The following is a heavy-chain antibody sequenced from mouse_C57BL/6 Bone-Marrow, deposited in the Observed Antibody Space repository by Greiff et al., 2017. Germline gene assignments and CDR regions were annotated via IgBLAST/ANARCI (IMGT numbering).Heavy chain of an antibody. CDR2: ISRGSSTI. D-gene: IGHD2-13*01. J-gene: IGHJ2*01. Sequence: EVKLMESGGGLVKPGGSLKLSCAASGFTFSDSGMHWVRQAPETGLEWVAYISRGSSTIYYADTVKGRFTISRDNAKKTLFLQMTILRAEDTAMYSCASDWYYFDYWGQGTTLTVAS. CDR3: ASDWYYFDY. V-gene: IGHV5-17*01. CDR1: GFTFSDSG.